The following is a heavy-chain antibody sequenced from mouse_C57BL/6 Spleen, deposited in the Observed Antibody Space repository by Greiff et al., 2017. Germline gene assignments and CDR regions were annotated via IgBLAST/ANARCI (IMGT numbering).Heavy chain of an antibody. V-gene: IGHV3-6*01. CDR1: GYSITSGYY. Sequence: ESGPGLLKPSQSLSLTCSVTGYSITSGYYWNWIRQFPGNKLEWMGYISYDGSNNYNPSLINRISITRDTSKNQFFLKLNSVTTEDTATYYCARDSNFDYWGQGTTLTVSS. CDR3: ARDSNFDY. J-gene: IGHJ2*01. CDR2: ISYDGSN.